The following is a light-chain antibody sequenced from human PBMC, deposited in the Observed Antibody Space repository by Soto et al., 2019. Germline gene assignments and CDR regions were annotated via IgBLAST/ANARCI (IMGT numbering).Light chain of an antibody. J-gene: IGLJ3*02. V-gene: IGLV2-14*01. CDR2: EVS. Sequence: QSVLTQPASVSGSPGQSITISCTGTSSDVGAYNYVSWYQQHPGKAPKLMIYEVSNRPSGVSDRFSGSRSGNTASLTISGLQAEDESDYYCISYTSSSTWVFGGGTQLTV. CDR3: ISYTSSSTWV. CDR1: SSDVGAYNY.